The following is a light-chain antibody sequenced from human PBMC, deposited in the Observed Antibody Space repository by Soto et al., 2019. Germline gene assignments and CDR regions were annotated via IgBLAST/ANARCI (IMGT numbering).Light chain of an antibody. J-gene: IGKJ5*01. CDR1: QNIKVI. CDR3: QQAYSTPIT. V-gene: IGKV1-39*01. Sequence: DIHMTQSPSSLSASVGERVTITCRESQNIKVILNWYHQKQGKAPALXIYAAFSLQRGVPSRFSGSGSGTDFTLTISSLQPDDFATDYCQQAYSTPITFGQGTRLEIK. CDR2: AAF.